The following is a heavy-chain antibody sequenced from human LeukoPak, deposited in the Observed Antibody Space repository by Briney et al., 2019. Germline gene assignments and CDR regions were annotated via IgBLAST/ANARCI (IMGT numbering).Heavy chain of an antibody. CDR1: GFTFSSYA. CDR2: ISGSGGST. J-gene: IGHJ4*02. V-gene: IGHV3-23*01. Sequence: GGSLRLSCAASGFTFSSYAMSWVRQAPGKGLEWVSAISGSGGSTYYADSVKGRFTISRDNSKNTLYLQMNSLRAEDTAVYYCAKPPRYCSSTSCFYWGQGTLVTVSS. CDR3: AKPPRYCSSTSCFY. D-gene: IGHD2-2*01.